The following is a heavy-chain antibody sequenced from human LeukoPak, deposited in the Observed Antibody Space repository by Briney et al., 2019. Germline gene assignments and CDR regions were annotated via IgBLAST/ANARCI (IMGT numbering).Heavy chain of an antibody. D-gene: IGHD6-19*01. Sequence: ASVKVSCKASGYTFTSYGISWVRQAPGQGLEWVGWISAFNGNTNYAQKLQDRVTMTTDTSTSTGYMELRSLRSDDTALYYCARSPIARVAATTPYYMDVWGKGTTVTISS. V-gene: IGHV1-18*01. CDR1: GYTFTSYG. CDR2: ISAFNGNT. J-gene: IGHJ6*03. CDR3: ARSPIARVAATTPYYMDV.